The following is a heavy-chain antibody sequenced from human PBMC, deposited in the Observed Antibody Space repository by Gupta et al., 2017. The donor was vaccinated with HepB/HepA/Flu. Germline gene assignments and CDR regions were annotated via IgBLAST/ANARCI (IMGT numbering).Heavy chain of an antibody. CDR1: GGSISDEY. J-gene: IGHJ5*02. CDR2: MHSSETT. D-gene: IGHD1-14*01. CDR3: ARWDKYRKVFDP. Sequence: QVQLQASGPGLVKPSETLSLTCTVSGGSISDEYWSWIRPAAGKGLECIGQMHSSETTDNNPSLKSRVTMSLDTAKNQFSLSLSSVTAADTAVYYCARWDKYRKVFDPWGQGTLVTVSS. V-gene: IGHV4-4*07.